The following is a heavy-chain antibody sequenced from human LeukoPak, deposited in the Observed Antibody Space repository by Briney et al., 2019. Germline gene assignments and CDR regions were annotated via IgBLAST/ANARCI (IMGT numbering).Heavy chain of an antibody. J-gene: IGHJ1*01. CDR1: GFTFSSYS. D-gene: IGHD1-26*01. Sequence: GGSLRLSCAASGFTFSSYSMNWVRQAPGKGLEWVSSISSSSSYIYYADSVKGRFTISRDNAKNSLYLQMNSLRDEDTAVYYRAKDPYSGSFEYFQHWGQGTLVTVSS. V-gene: IGHV3-21*01. CDR2: ISSSSSYI. CDR3: AKDPYSGSFEYFQH.